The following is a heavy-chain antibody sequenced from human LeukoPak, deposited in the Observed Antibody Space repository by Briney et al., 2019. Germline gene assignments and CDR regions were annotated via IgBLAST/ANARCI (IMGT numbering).Heavy chain of an antibody. J-gene: IGHJ6*03. CDR2: IYYSGST. Sequence: SEALSLTCTVSGGSISSYYWSWIRQPPGKGLEWIGYIYYSGSTNYNPSLKSRVTISVDTSKNQFSLKLSSVTAADTAVYYCARDGGPYYYYYMDVWGKGTTVTVSS. CDR1: GGSISSYY. D-gene: IGHD2-15*01. V-gene: IGHV4-59*01. CDR3: ARDGGPYYYYYMDV.